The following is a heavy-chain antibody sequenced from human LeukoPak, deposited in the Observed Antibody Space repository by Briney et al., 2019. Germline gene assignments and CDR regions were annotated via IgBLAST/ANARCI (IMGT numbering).Heavy chain of an antibody. CDR3: ARDGNSSPDY. J-gene: IGHJ4*02. CDR1: GYTFTSYD. V-gene: IGHV1-18*01. D-gene: IGHD6-6*01. Sequence: ASVKVSCKASGYTFTSYDINWVRQAPGQGLEWMGWISAHNGNANYAQNLQGRVTMTTDTSTSTAYMELRSLRSDDTAMYYCARDGNSSPDYWGQGTLVTVSS. CDR2: ISAHNGNA.